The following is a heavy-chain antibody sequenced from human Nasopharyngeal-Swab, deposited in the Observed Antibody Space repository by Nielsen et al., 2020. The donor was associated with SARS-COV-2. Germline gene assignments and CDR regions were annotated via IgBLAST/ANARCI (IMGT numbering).Heavy chain of an antibody. D-gene: IGHD3-10*01. Sequence: LSLTCAASGFSFSTYGMHWVRQSPVKGLEWLTNIWYDGSIKYYADSVKGRFTVSRDNSKNTLFLEMDSLRAEDTAVYYCARGSSVHAFDVWGQGTEVTVSS. V-gene: IGHV3-33*01. CDR1: GFSFSTYG. CDR3: ARGSSVHAFDV. CDR2: IWYDGSIK. J-gene: IGHJ3*01.